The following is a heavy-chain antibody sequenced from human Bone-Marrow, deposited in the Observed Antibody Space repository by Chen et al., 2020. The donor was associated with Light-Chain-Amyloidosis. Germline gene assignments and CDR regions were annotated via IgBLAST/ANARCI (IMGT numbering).Heavy chain of an antibody. CDR1: GGSFSGYY. D-gene: IGHD6-19*01. CDR3: ARGTHIAVAGGFDY. V-gene: IGHV4-34*01. J-gene: IGHJ4*02. Sequence: QVQLQQWGAGLLKPSETLSLICAVYGGSFSGYYWSWIRQSPGKGLEWIGEINHSGSTNYIPSLKSRVTISIDTSKNQFSLKLSSVTAADTAVYYCARGTHIAVAGGFDYWGQGTLVTVSS. CDR2: INHSGST.